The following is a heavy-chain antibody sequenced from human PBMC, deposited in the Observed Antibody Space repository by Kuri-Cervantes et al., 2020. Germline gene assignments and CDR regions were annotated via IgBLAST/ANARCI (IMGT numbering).Heavy chain of an antibody. Sequence: GGSLRLSCTASGFTFNRHTMTWVRQAPGKGLEWVSSISTTSTYILYADSMKGRFTISRDNAENSLYLQMDSLRAEDTAVYYCARGGPDAFDIWGQGTMVTVSS. J-gene: IGHJ3*02. CDR2: ISTTSTYI. V-gene: IGHV3-21*01. CDR3: ARGGPDAFDI. CDR1: GFTFNRHT.